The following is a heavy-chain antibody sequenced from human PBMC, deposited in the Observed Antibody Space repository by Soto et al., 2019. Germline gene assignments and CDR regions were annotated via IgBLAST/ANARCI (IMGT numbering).Heavy chain of an antibody. CDR1: GFTFSSYG. CDR3: AREGDPAVTTYGYYFDY. CDR2: IWYDGSNK. D-gene: IGHD4-17*01. J-gene: IGHJ4*01. V-gene: IGHV3-33*01. Sequence: QVQLVESGGGVVQPGRSLRLSCAASGFTFSSYGMHWVRQAPGKGLEWVEVIWYDGSNKYYADSVKGRFTISRDNSKNTLYLQMHSLRAEDTAVYYCAREGDPAVTTYGYYFDYWGHGTLVTVSS.